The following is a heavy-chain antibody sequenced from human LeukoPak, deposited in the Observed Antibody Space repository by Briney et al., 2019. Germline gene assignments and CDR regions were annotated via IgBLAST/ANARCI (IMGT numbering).Heavy chain of an antibody. D-gene: IGHD3-22*01. J-gene: IGHJ6*03. CDR3: AKGGSSGYSVYYYMDV. V-gene: IGHV3-23*01. Sequence: PGGSLRLSCAASGFTFSSYGMTWVRQSPGKGLEWVSAISDSGGNTYYADSVKGRFTISRDNSKNTLYLQMNSLRAEDTAVYYCAKGGSSGYSVYYYMDVWGKGTTVTISS. CDR2: ISDSGGNT. CDR1: GFTFSSYG.